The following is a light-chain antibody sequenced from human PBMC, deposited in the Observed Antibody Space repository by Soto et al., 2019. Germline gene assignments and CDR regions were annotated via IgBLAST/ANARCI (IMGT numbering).Light chain of an antibody. V-gene: IGKV3-15*01. Sequence: EIVMTQSPATLSVSPGERATLSCRASQSVSSNFAWYQQKPVQAPRLLIYGASTRATGIPARFSGSGSGIEVTLTISSVQSEDFAVYYWEQYNNWPPLTFGGGTKVEIK. CDR3: EQYNNWPPLT. J-gene: IGKJ4*01. CDR2: GAS. CDR1: QSVSSN.